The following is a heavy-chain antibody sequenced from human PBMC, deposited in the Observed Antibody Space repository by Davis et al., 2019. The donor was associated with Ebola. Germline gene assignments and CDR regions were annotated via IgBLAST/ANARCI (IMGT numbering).Heavy chain of an antibody. D-gene: IGHD2-8*01. Sequence: ASVQVSCKASGYTFTSYAMHWVRQAPGQRLEWMGWINARNGNTKYSQKFQGRVTITRDTSASTAYMELSRLRSDDTAVYYCARVGCTNGVCYDYYYGMDVWGQGTTVTVSS. CDR2: INARNGNT. V-gene: IGHV1-3*01. CDR3: ARVGCTNGVCYDYYYGMDV. J-gene: IGHJ6*02. CDR1: GYTFTSYA.